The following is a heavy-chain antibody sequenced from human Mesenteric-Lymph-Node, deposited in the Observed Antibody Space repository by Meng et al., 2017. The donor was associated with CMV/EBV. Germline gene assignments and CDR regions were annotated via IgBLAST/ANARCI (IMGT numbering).Heavy chain of an antibody. V-gene: IGHV2-5*02. CDR2: LYWDDDK. J-gene: IGHJ4*02. CDR3: AHRQTSRIGFDS. Sequence: CTVSGFSLSTTGVSVGWIRQPPGKALEWLVLLYWDDDKRYSPSLRSRLTITKDTSKNQVVLTMTNMDPVDTATYYCAHRQTSRIGFDSWGQGTLVTVSS. CDR1: GFSLSTTGVS.